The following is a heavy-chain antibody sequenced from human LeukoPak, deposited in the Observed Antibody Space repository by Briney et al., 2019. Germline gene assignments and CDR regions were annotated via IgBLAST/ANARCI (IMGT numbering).Heavy chain of an antibody. D-gene: IGHD3-10*01. CDR3: ARAGRGVRGTFDY. CDR1: GLTFSKYA. CDR2: ITGSGGTT. J-gene: IGHJ4*02. V-gene: IGHV3-23*01. Sequence: GRSLRLSCAVSGLTFSKYAMNWVSQAPGKGLEWVSGITGSGGTTHYADSVKGRFTISRDNSKNTLDLQMNSLRAEDTAVYYCARAGRGVRGTFDYWGQGTLVTVSS.